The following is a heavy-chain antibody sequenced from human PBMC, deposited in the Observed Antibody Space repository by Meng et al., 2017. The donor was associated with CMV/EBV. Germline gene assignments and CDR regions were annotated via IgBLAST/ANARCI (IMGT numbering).Heavy chain of an antibody. Sequence: SETLSLTCAVYGGSFSGYYWSWIRQPPGKGLEWIGEINHSGSTNYNPSLKSRVTISVDTSKNQFSLKLSSVTAADTAVYYCARVCYSDSSGYYYEGAYYFDYWGQGTLVTVSS. J-gene: IGHJ4*02. V-gene: IGHV4-34*01. CDR1: GGSFSGYY. D-gene: IGHD3-22*01. CDR3: ARVCYSDSSGYYYEGAYYFDY. CDR2: INHSGST.